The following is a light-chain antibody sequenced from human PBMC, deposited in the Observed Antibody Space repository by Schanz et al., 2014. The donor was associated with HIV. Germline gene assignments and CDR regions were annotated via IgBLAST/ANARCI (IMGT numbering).Light chain of an antibody. CDR2: ASS. CDR3: QQSYSATPYT. J-gene: IGKJ2*01. Sequence: DIQMTQSPSSLSASVGDRVTITCRASQVFGSYLAWYQQKPGKAPQLLIYASSLLHTGVPSRFSGSGSGTHVTLTITGLQLEDFATYYCQQSYSATPYTFGQGTKVEIK. V-gene: IGKV1-39*01. CDR1: QVFGSY.